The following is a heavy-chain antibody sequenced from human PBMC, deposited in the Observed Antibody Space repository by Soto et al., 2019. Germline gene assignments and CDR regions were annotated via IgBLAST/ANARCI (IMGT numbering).Heavy chain of an antibody. Sequence: SVKVSCKASGGTFSSYAISWVRQAPGQGLEWMGGIIPILGTANYAQKFQGRVTITADESTSTAYMELSSLRSEDTAVYYCARRAYYDILTGYYKNYYYYGMDVWGQGTTVTVSS. CDR2: IIPILGTA. J-gene: IGHJ6*02. V-gene: IGHV1-69*13. D-gene: IGHD3-9*01. CDR1: GGTFSSYA. CDR3: ARRAYYDILTGYYKNYYYYGMDV.